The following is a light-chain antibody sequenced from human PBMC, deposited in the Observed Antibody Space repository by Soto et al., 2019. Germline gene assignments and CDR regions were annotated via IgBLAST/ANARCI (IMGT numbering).Light chain of an antibody. CDR2: GAS. J-gene: IGKJ2*02. Sequence: ENVLTQSPGTLSLSPGERATLSCTASQSVSSDYLAWYQQKPGQAPRLRIYGASSRVTGIPERFSGSGSGTDFTLTITRLEPEDFAVYYCQQYGGSPRTFGQGTKLEIK. CDR3: QQYGGSPRT. CDR1: QSVSSDY. V-gene: IGKV3-20*01.